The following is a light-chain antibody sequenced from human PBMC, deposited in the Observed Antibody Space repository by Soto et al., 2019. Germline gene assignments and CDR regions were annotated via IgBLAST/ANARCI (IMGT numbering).Light chain of an antibody. CDR3: SSYTSSSTLYV. CDR2: EVS. CDR1: SSDVGGYNY. V-gene: IGLV2-14*01. Sequence: QSALTQPASVSGSPGQSITISCTGTSSDVGGYNYVSWYQQHPXKAPKLMIYEVSNRPSGVSNRFSGSKSGNTASLTISGLQAEDEADYYCSSYTSSSTLYVFGTGTKVTV. J-gene: IGLJ1*01.